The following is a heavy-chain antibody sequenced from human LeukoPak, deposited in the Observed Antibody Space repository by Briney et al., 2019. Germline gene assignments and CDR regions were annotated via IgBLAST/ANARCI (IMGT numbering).Heavy chain of an antibody. V-gene: IGHV3-23*01. CDR3: AKTYAHSTVAGIDY. J-gene: IGHJ4*02. Sequence: GGSLRLSCAASGFTFSSYAMSWVRQAPGKGLEWVSAISGSGGSTYYADSVKGRFTISRDNSKNTLYLQMNCLRAEDTAVYYCAKTYAHSTVAGIDYWGQGTLVTVSS. CDR1: GFTFSSYA. CDR2: ISGSGGST. D-gene: IGHD6-19*01.